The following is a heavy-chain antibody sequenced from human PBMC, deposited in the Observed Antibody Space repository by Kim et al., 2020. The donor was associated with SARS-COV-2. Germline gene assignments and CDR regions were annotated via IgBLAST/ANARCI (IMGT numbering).Heavy chain of an antibody. D-gene: IGHD4-17*01. Sequence: GGSLRLSCAASGFTFSTYAMSWVRQAPGKGLEWVSVIYSGGSSTYYADSVKGRFTISRDNSKNTLYLQMNSLRAEDTAVYYCAKSGEGNYGDYAGVWGQGTTVTVSS. CDR1: GFTFSTYA. V-gene: IGHV3-23*03. J-gene: IGHJ6*02. CDR3: AKSGEGNYGDYAGV. CDR2: IYSGGSST.